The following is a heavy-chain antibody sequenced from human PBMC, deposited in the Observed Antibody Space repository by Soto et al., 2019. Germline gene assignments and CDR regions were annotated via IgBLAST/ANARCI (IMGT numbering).Heavy chain of an antibody. CDR1: GGSISSGGYY. V-gene: IGHV4-31*03. Sequence: SETLSLTCTVSGGSISSGGYYWSWIRQHPGKGLEWIGYIYYSGSTYYNPSLKSRVTISVDTSKNQFSLKLSSVTAADTAVYYCARAGYGDETNWFDPWGQGTLVTVSS. D-gene: IGHD4-17*01. CDR2: IYYSGST. J-gene: IGHJ5*02. CDR3: ARAGYGDETNWFDP.